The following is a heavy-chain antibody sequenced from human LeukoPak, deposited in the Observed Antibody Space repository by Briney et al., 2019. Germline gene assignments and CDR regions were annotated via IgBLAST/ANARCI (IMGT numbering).Heavy chain of an antibody. CDR1: GFTFSSYG. J-gene: IGHJ4*02. CDR3: AKTVRGVRFGGFDY. D-gene: IGHD3-10*01. V-gene: IGHV3-30*18. Sequence: PGGSLRLSCAASGFTFSSYGMHWVRQAPGKGLEWVAVISYDGSNKYYADSVKGRFTISRDNSKNTLYLQMNSLRAEDTAVYYCAKTVRGVRFGGFDYWGQGTLVTVSS. CDR2: ISYDGSNK.